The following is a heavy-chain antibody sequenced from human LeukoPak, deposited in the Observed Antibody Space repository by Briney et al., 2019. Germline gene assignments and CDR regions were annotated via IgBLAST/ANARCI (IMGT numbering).Heavy chain of an antibody. Sequence: GESLKISFKGSGYRFTSYWIGWVRQMPGKGLEWMGIIYPGDSDTRYSPSFQGQVTISADKSISTAYLQWSSLKASDTAMYYCARAIAAAGADAFDIWGQGTMVTVSS. D-gene: IGHD6-13*01. CDR1: GYRFTSYW. V-gene: IGHV5-51*01. CDR2: IYPGDSDT. J-gene: IGHJ3*02. CDR3: ARAIAAAGADAFDI.